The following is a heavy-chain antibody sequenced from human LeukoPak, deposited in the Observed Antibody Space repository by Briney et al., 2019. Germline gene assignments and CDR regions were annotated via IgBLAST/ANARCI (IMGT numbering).Heavy chain of an antibody. Sequence: SETLSLTCSVSGYSVSGAYYWGWIRQPPGKGLEWIGTMYHSGSTNYNPSLKSRVTISVDTSKNQFSLKLSSVTAADTAVYYCARGATVTTVAGRDFDYWGQGTLVTVSS. D-gene: IGHD4-11*01. CDR3: ARGATVTTVAGRDFDY. V-gene: IGHV4-38-2*02. CDR2: MYHSGST. CDR1: GYSVSGAYY. J-gene: IGHJ4*02.